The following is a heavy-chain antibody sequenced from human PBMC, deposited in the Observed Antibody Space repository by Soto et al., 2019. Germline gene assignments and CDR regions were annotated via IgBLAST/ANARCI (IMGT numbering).Heavy chain of an antibody. J-gene: IGHJ5*02. Sequence: QVQLVQSGAEVKKPGASVKVSCKASGYTFTSYDINWVRQATGQGLEWMGWMNPNSGNTGYAQKFQGRVTMTRNTSISTAYMEVSSLRSEATAVYYCARGRGWNYVIPTVEVEGPWGQGTLVTVSS. CDR2: MNPNSGNT. V-gene: IGHV1-8*01. CDR1: GYTFTSYD. D-gene: IGHD1-7*01. CDR3: ARGRGWNYVIPTVEVEGP.